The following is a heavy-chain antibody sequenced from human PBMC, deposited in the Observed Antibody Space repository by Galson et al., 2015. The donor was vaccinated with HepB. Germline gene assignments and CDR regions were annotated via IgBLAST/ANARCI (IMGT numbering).Heavy chain of an antibody. J-gene: IGHJ4*02. CDR2: IRYTGDT. D-gene: IGHD5-12*01. CDR3: ARHPGRGSVGYAFDL. Sequence: SETLSLTCSVSHGSINNYYWSWIRQSPGNRPEWIGYIRYTGDTTCNPSLGYRVGMSVDTSINQVSLWLTSVTAADTAVYYCARHPGRGSVGYAFDLWGQGTLVTVSA. CDR1: HGSINNYY. V-gene: IGHV4-59*08.